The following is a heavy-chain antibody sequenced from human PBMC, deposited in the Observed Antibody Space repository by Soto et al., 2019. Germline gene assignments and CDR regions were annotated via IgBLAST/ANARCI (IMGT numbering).Heavy chain of an antibody. Sequence: SETLSLTCAVYGGSFSGYYWSWIRQPPGKGLEWIGEINHSGSTNYNPSLKSRVTISVDTSKNQFSLKLSSVTAADTAVYYCARGTFLRGYQPFYYYYGMDVWGHGTTVTVSS. D-gene: IGHD5-12*01. J-gene: IGHJ6*02. CDR2: INHSGST. CDR1: GGSFSGYY. CDR3: ARGTFLRGYQPFYYYYGMDV. V-gene: IGHV4-34*01.